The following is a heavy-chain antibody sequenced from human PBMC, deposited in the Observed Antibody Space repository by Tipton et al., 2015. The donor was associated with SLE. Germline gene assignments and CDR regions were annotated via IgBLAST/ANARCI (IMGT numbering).Heavy chain of an antibody. CDR1: GYTFTGYY. Sequence: QLVQSGAEVKKPGASVKVSCKASGYTFTGYYMHWVRQAPGQGLEWMGRINPNSGGTNYAQKFQGRVTMTRDTSMSTVYMELSSLRSEDTAVYYCARDRSSSCFLDYWGQGTLVTVSS. D-gene: IGHD6-13*01. V-gene: IGHV1-2*06. J-gene: IGHJ4*02. CDR3: ARDRSSSCFLDY. CDR2: INPNSGGT.